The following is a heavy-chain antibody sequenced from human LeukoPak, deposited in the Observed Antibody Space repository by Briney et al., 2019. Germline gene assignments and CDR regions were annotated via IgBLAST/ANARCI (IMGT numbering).Heavy chain of an antibody. CDR1: GGTFSSYA. V-gene: IGHV1-69*13. CDR2: IIPIFGTA. CDR3: ARVDDYGDYDWFDP. Sequence: GASVKVSCKASGGTFSSYAISWVRQAPGQGLEWMGGIIPIFGTANYAQKFQGRVTITADESTSTAYMELSSLRSEDTAVYYCARVDDYGDYDWFDPWGQGTLVTVSS. J-gene: IGHJ5*02. D-gene: IGHD4-17*01.